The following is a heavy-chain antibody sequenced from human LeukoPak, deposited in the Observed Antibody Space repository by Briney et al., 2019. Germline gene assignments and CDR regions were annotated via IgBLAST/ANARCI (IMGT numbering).Heavy chain of an antibody. CDR1: GGTFSSYA. J-gene: IGHJ6*04. V-gene: IGHV1-69*13. CDR2: IIPIFGTA. Sequence: SVKVSCKASGGTFSSYAISWVRQAPGQGLEWMGGIIPIFGTANYAQKFQGRVTITADESTSTAYMELSSLRSEDTAVYYCAGLSPDIVVVPAAIPYYYGMDVWGKGTTVTVSS. CDR3: AGLSPDIVVVPAAIPYYYGMDV. D-gene: IGHD2-2*02.